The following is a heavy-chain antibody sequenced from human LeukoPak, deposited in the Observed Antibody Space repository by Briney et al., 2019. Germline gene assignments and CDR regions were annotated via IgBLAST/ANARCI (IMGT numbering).Heavy chain of an antibody. V-gene: IGHV3-23*01. D-gene: IGHD6-13*01. Sequence: PGGSLRLSCAASGFTFSSYAMSWVRQAPGKGLEWVSAISGSGGSTYYADSVKGRFTISRDNSKNTLYLQMNSLRAEDTAVYYCARGPGSVAAADNLRYFQHWGQGTLVTVSS. CDR2: ISGSGGST. CDR1: GFTFSSYA. CDR3: ARGPGSVAAADNLRYFQH. J-gene: IGHJ1*01.